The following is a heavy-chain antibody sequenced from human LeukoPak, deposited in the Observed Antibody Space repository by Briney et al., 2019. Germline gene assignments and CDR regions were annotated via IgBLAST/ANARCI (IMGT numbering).Heavy chain of an antibody. V-gene: IGHV4-39*01. Sequence: PSETLSLTCTVSGGSISSSSYYWGWIRQSPGKGLEWIGSIYYSGSTYYNPSLKSRVTISVDTSKNQFSLKLSSVTAADTAVYYCARHPQSASVGALGNWGQGTLVTVSS. CDR3: ARHPQSASVGALGN. CDR1: GGSISSSSYY. CDR2: IYYSGST. D-gene: IGHD1-26*01. J-gene: IGHJ4*02.